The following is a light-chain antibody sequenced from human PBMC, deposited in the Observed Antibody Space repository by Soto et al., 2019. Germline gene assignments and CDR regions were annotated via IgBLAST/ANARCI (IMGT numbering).Light chain of an antibody. J-gene: IGKJ1*01. CDR2: DAS. V-gene: IGKV1-5*01. Sequence: DIQMTQSPSTLSASVGDRVTITCRASQSISSWLAWYQQKPGKAPKVLIFDASSLESGVPSRFSGSGSATEFTRTISSLQPDDFATYDCQQYSTYPWTFGQGTKVEIK. CDR3: QQYSTYPWT. CDR1: QSISSW.